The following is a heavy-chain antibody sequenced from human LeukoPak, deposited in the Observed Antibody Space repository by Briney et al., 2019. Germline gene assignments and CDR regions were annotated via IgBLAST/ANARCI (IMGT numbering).Heavy chain of an antibody. CDR1: GLTVSSSY. V-gene: IGHV3-53*01. J-gene: IGHJ3*02. CDR3: ARNILFAFDI. Sequence: GGSLRLSCAAFGLTVSSSYMSWVRQAPGKGLEWVSIIYNDGSTYYADSMKGRFTISRDNSKNTLYLQVNSLRAEDTAMYYCARNILFAFDIWGQGTMVTVSS. CDR2: IYNDGST.